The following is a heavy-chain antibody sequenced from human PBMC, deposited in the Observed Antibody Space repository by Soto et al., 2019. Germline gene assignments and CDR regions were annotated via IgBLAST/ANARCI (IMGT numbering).Heavy chain of an antibody. J-gene: IGHJ4*02. CDR2: IVVISNTA. Sequence: QVVLLQSGAEVKEPGSSVRVSCKVSGSTFNNFAFSWVRQAPGHGPEWMGGIVVISNTADYSQRFRDRVTITADTSTNTHYMDLRSLTFEDSAVYYCARAIKRWEVHYYFDYWGQGTLVTVSS. D-gene: IGHD1-26*01. V-gene: IGHV1-69*06. CDR1: GSTFNNFA. CDR3: ARAIKRWEVHYYFDY.